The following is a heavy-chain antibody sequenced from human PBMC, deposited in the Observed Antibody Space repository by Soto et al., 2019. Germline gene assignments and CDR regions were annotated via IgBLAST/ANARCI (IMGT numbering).Heavy chain of an antibody. CDR2: IWYDGSNK. J-gene: IGHJ6*02. V-gene: IGHV3-33*01. CDR3: AAVGYCSSTSCYDRYYYYGMDV. CDR1: GFTFSSYG. D-gene: IGHD2-2*01. Sequence: PGGSLRLSCAASGFTFSSYGMHWVRQAPGKGLEWVAVIWYDGSNKYYADSVKGRFTISRDNSKNTLYLQMNSLRAEDTAVYYCAAVGYCSSTSCYDRYYYYGMDVWGQGTTVTVSS.